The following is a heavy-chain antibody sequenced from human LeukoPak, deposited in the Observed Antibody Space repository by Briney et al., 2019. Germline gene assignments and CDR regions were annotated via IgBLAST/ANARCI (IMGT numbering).Heavy chain of an antibody. V-gene: IGHV3-66*01. D-gene: IGHD4-17*01. CDR1: GFTVSSNY. CDR2: IYSGGST. Sequence: GGSLRLSCAASGFTVSSNYMSWVRQAPGKGLEWVSVIYSGGSTYYADSVKGRFTISRDNSKNTLYLQMNSLRAEDTAVYYCARDSPTVTTSDYYYYYGMDVWGQGTTVTVSS. CDR3: ARDSPTVTTSDYYYYYGMDV. J-gene: IGHJ6*02.